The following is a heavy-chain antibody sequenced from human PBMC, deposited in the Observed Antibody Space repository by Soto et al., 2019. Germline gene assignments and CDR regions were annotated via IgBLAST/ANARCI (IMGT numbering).Heavy chain of an antibody. CDR2: INPSGGST. CDR1: GYTFTSYY. Sequence: ASVKVSCKASGYTFTSYYMHWVRQAPGQGLEWMGIINPSGGSTSYAQKFQGRVTMTRDTSTSTVYMELSSLRSEDTAVYYCATTKDIVVIPARYYYYGMAVWGQGTTVTVSS. CDR3: ATTKDIVVIPARYYYYGMAV. D-gene: IGHD2-2*01. J-gene: IGHJ6*02. V-gene: IGHV1-46*01.